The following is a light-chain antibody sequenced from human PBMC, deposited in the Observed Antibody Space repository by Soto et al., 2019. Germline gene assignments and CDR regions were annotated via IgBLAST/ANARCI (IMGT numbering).Light chain of an antibody. CDR1: QSVSSSY. J-gene: IGKJ3*01. CDR2: GAS. Sequence: EVVWTKYPGTLSLSPGERATLSCRASQSVSSSYLAWYQQKPGQAPRLLIYGASSRATGIPDRFSGSGSGTDFTLTISRLEPEDFAVYYCQQYGSSLFTFGPGTKVDIK. CDR3: QQYGSSLFT. V-gene: IGKV3-20*01.